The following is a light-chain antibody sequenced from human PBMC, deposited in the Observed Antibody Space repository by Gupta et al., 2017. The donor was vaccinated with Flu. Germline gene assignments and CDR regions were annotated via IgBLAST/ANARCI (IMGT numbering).Light chain of an antibody. CDR3: QQENSYLGT. CDR1: QSSNTW. Sequence: DVQMTQSPSTLSASVGDRVTITCRASQSSNTWLAWYQQKPGQAPNLLIYKASTVESGVPSRFSGSGSGTEFTLTSSKLQPDDFATYYCQQENSYLGTFGQGTKVEIK. V-gene: IGKV1-5*03. CDR2: KAS. J-gene: IGKJ2*02.